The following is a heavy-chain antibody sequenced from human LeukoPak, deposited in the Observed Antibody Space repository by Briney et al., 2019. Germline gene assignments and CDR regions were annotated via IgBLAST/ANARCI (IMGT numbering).Heavy chain of an antibody. Sequence: GGSLRLSCGASGFTFSSYGMHWVRKAPGKGLEWTAVISYDGSNKYYADSVKGRFTISRDSSKNTLFLQMHSLRAEDTAVYYCARDLRGSIVVVTAPPWYFDLWGRGTLVTVSS. J-gene: IGHJ2*01. V-gene: IGHV3-30*03. CDR3: ARDLRGSIVVVTAPPWYFDL. D-gene: IGHD2-21*02. CDR1: GFTFSSYG. CDR2: ISYDGSNK.